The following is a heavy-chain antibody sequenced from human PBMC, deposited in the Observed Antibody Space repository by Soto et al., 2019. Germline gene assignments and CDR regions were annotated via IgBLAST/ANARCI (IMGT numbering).Heavy chain of an antibody. D-gene: IGHD5-12*01. CDR2: INPNSGGT. J-gene: IGHJ4*02. CDR3: ARHSGYNYVFDY. V-gene: IGHV1-2*02. Sequence: ASVKVSCKASGYTFTGYYIHWVRQAPGQGLEWMGWINPNSGGTHYAQMFQGRVTMTRDTSISTAYMELSRLRSDDTAVYYCARHSGYNYVFDYWARDTWSPSPQ. CDR1: GYTFTGYY.